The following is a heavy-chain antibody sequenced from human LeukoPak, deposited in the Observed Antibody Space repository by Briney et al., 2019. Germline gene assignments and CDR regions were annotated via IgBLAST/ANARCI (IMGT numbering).Heavy chain of an antibody. CDR3: AITTGTLDY. J-gene: IGHJ4*02. CDR1: GFTVSSNY. V-gene: IGHV3-53*01. D-gene: IGHD1-1*01. Sequence: PGGSLRLSCAASGFTVSSNYMSWVRQAPGKGLEWVSVIYSGGSAYYADSVQGRFTISRDNSKNTMYLQMNSLRPENTAGYYCAITTGTLDYWGQGTLVTVSS. CDR2: IYSGGSA.